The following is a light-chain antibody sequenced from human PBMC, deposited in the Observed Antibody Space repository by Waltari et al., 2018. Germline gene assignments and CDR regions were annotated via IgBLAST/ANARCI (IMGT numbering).Light chain of an antibody. CDR1: LSVLSSTNSNNY. V-gene: IGKV4-1*01. J-gene: IGKJ2*02. CDR2: WAS. CDR3: QQYYTTPCT. Sequence: DIVLSQSPDSLALCLGGRAPTCSPCSLSVLSSTNSNNYLAWYQQPPGQPPKLLFYWASTRVSGVPDRFDGSGSGTDFTLTISSLQAEDLAVYYCQQYYTTPCTFGQGTRLEIK.